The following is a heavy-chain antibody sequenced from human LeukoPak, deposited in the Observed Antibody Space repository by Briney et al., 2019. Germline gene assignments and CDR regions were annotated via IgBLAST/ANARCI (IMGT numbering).Heavy chain of an antibody. CDR1: GYTFSANY. CDR2: INPNSGGT. V-gene: IGHV1-2*02. J-gene: IGHJ4*02. Sequence: ASVKVSCTTSGYTFSANYLHWVRQAPGQGLEWMGWINPNSGGTYYAQKFQGRVTLTRDRSISTAYMELNGLRSDDTALYYCARERVAPGRMIDFWGQGTLVAVSS. CDR3: ARERVAPGRMIDF. D-gene: IGHD6-13*01.